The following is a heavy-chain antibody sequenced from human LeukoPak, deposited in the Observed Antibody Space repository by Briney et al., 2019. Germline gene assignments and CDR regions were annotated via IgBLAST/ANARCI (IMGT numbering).Heavy chain of an antibody. Sequence: GGSLRLSCAASGFTFSTFAMIWVRQPPGKGLEWVSSIFPSGGEIHYADSVRGRFTISRDNSKSTLSLQMNSLRGEDTAVYYCAKEFPYYYDTRGYYQDNWGQGTLVTVSS. CDR1: GFTFSTFA. J-gene: IGHJ4*02. CDR2: IFPSGGEI. CDR3: AKEFPYYYDTRGYYQDN. D-gene: IGHD3-22*01. V-gene: IGHV3-23*01.